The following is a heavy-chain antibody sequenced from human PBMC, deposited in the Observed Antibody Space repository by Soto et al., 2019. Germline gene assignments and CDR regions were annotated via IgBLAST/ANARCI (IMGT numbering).Heavy chain of an antibody. J-gene: IGHJ3*02. CDR3: ARDGRSWSHGGAFDI. CDR2: ISAYNGNT. D-gene: IGHD6-13*01. Sequence: ASVKASCKASGYTFTSYGISWVRQAPGQGLEWMGWISAYNGNTNYAQKLQGRVTMTTDTSTSTAYMELRSLRSDDTAVYYCARDGRSWSHGGAFDIWGQGTMVTVSS. CDR1: GYTFTSYG. V-gene: IGHV1-18*01.